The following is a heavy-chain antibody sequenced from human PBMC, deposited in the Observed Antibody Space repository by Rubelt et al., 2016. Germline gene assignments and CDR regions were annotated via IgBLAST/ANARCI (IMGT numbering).Heavy chain of an antibody. CDR1: GFSLSTSGVG. V-gene: IGHV2-5*02. CDR2: IYWDDDK. CDR3: AHNSCSGTSCCTYDWFDP. D-gene: IGHD2-2*02. Sequence: QITLKESGPTLVKPTQTLTLTCTFSGFSLSTSGVGVGWIRQPPGKALEWLALIYWDDDKRYSPSLKSRLTITKDTSKNQVVLTMTTRDQEGTAKDYCAHNSCSGTSCCTYDWFDPWGQGTLVTVSS. J-gene: IGHJ5*02.